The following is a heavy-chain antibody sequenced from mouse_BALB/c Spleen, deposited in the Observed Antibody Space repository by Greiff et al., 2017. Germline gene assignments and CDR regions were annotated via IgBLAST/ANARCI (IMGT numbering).Heavy chain of an antibody. D-gene: IGHD2-2*01. Sequence: EVKLVESGAELVKPGASVKLSCTASGFNIKDTYMHWVKQRPEQGLEWIGRIDPANGNTKYDPKFQGKATITADTSSNTAYLQLSSLTSEDTAVYYCARGYGYDRGYAMDYWGQGTSVTVSS. V-gene: IGHV14-3*02. CDR2: IDPANGNT. CDR3: ARGYGYDRGYAMDY. CDR1: GFNIKDTY. J-gene: IGHJ4*01.